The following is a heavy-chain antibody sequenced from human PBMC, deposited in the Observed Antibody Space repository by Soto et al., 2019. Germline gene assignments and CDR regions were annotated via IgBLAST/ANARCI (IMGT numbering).Heavy chain of an antibody. J-gene: IGHJ6*02. Sequence: QVQLQESGPGLVKPSETLSLTCTVSGGSITNYYCSWFRQPQGKGLEWIGYIQYNGYSAYNHSLKWRVTMSRDPSRTQFSLVVESVTATATAVYYCARHGFGPLHGLVDVWGQGTKVIVSS. V-gene: IGHV4-59*08. CDR1: GGSITNYY. CDR2: IQYNGYS. CDR3: ARHGFGPLHGLVDV. D-gene: IGHD3-10*01.